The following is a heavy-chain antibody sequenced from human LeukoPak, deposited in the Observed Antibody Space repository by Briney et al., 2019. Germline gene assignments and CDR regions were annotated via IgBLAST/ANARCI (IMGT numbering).Heavy chain of an antibody. CDR2: IRVSGDI. CDR3: AKGVAAVGTWWGPNFDC. Sequence: GGSLRLSCAASGFTFSNYAMSWVRQAPGKGLEWVSVIRVSGDIYYIDSVKGRFTISRDNSKSTLYLHMNSLRAEDTAVYYCAKGVAAVGTWWGPNFDCWGQGVLITVSS. D-gene: IGHD6-13*01. J-gene: IGHJ4*02. V-gene: IGHV3-23*01. CDR1: GFTFSNYA.